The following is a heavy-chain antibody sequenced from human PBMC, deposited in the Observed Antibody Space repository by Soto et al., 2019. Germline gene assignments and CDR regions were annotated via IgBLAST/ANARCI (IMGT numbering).Heavy chain of an antibody. Sequence: ASVKVSCKASGYTFTSYALHWVRQAPGQRLEWMGWINAGNGNTKYSQKFQGRVTITADKSTSTAYMELSSLRSEDTAVYYCARDPIPDVVVPAAITVYYYGMDVWGQGTTVTVSS. CDR3: ARDPIPDVVVPAAITVYYYGMDV. D-gene: IGHD2-2*02. J-gene: IGHJ6*02. CDR2: INAGNGNT. V-gene: IGHV1-3*01. CDR1: GYTFTSYA.